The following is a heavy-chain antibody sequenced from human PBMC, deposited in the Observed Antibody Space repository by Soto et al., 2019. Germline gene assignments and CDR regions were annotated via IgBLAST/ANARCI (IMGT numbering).Heavy chain of an antibody. CDR3: ARAPRYMAVAALDY. J-gene: IGHJ4*02. CDR1: GLTFSDYY. Sequence: GGCRRRSCAASGLTFSDYYMSWIRQAPGKGLEGVSYISSSSSYTNYADSVKGRFTISRDNAKNSLYLQMNSLRAEDTAVYYCARAPRYMAVAALDYWGQGT. CDR2: ISSSSSYT. D-gene: IGHD6-19*01. V-gene: IGHV3-11*05.